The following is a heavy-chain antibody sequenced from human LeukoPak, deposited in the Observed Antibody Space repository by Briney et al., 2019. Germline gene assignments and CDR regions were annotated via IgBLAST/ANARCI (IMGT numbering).Heavy chain of an antibody. CDR2: ISDSGGTT. CDR1: GFTFSNYA. V-gene: IGHV3-23*01. Sequence: GGSLRLSCAASGFTFSNYAMTWVRQAPGKGLEWVSGISDSGGTTNYADSVKGRFTISRDNSKNTVHLQMRSLRAEDTAIYYCAKRPDSHDYWGQGTLVTVSS. CDR3: AKRPDSHDY. J-gene: IGHJ4*02. D-gene: IGHD3-22*01.